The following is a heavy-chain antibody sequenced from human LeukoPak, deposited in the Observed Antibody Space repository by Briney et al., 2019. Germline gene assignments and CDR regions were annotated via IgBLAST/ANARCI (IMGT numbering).Heavy chain of an antibody. J-gene: IGHJ4*02. D-gene: IGHD5-24*01. CDR3: ARDRVGDGYVDY. CDR2: IHYSGST. V-gene: IGHV4-39*07. Sequence: SETLSLTCTVSGGSISSSSYYWGWIRQPPGKGLEWIGSIHYSGSTNYNPSLKSRVTISVDTSKNQFSLKLSSVTAADTAVYYCARDRVGDGYVDYWGQGTLVTVSS. CDR1: GGSISSSSYY.